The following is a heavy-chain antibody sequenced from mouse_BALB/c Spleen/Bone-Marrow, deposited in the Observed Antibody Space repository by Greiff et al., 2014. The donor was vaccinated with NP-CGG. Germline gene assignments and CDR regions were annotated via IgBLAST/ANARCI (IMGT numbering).Heavy chain of an antibody. CDR3: TRGYYYGSSYVFDY. CDR2: IRLKSNNYAT. Sequence: DVMLVESGGGLGQPGGSMKLSCVASGFTFSNYWMNWVRQSPEKGLEWVAEIRLKSNNYATHYAESVKGRFTISRDDSKSSVYLQMNNLRAEDTGIYYCTRGYYYGSSYVFDYWGQGTTLTVSS. CDR1: GFTFSNYW. J-gene: IGHJ2*01. V-gene: IGHV6-6*02. D-gene: IGHD1-1*01.